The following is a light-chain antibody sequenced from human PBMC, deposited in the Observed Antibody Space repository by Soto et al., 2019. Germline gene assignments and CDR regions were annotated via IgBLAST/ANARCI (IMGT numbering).Light chain of an antibody. J-gene: IGKJ1*01. Sequence: ETVLTQYAATLSLSSGERATISCRASQSVGSFLAWYQQRLGQAPRLLIYDTSNRATGIQARFSGGGSWAEYTLTISSLQSEDFAVYYCQQYDKWPRTFCQVTKVDIK. CDR3: QQYDKWPRT. V-gene: IGKV3D-15*01. CDR1: QSVGSF. CDR2: DTS.